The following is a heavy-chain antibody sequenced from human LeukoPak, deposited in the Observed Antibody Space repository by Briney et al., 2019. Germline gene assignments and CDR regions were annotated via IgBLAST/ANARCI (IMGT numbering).Heavy chain of an antibody. D-gene: IGHD3-22*01. V-gene: IGHV3-21*01. CDR2: ISSSSSYI. J-gene: IGHJ4*02. CDR1: GFTFSSYS. Sequence: PGGSLRLSCAASGFTFSSYSMNWVRQAPGKGLEWVSSISSSSSYIHYADSVKGRFTISRDNAKNLLYLQMNSLRAEDTAVYYCARDGLKDYYDSSGYDWGQGTLVTVSS. CDR3: ARDGLKDYYDSSGYD.